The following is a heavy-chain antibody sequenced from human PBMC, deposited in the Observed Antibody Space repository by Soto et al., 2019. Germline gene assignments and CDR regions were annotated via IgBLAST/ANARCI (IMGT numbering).Heavy chain of an antibody. V-gene: IGHV3-15*01. D-gene: IGHD6-13*01. CDR3: TTDGYGSSWYRSELNNYYMDV. Sequence: SLRLSCAASGFTFSNAWMSWVRQAPGKGLEWVGRIKSKTDGGTTDYAAPVKGRFTISRDDSKNTLYLQMNSLKTEDTAVYYCTTDGYGSSWYRSELNNYYMDVWGKGTTVTVSS. CDR2: IKSKTDGGTT. J-gene: IGHJ6*03. CDR1: GFTFSNAW.